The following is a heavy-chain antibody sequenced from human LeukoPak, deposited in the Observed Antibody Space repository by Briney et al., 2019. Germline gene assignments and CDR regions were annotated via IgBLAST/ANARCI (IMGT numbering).Heavy chain of an antibody. CDR1: GFTFSSYA. Sequence: PGGSLRLSCAVSGFTFSSYAMHWVRQAPGKGLEWVSGISWNSGSIGYADSVKGRFTISRDNAKNSLYLQMNSLRAEDTALYYCAKDMGYYDSSGYEYAFDIWGQGTMVTVSS. J-gene: IGHJ3*02. V-gene: IGHV3-9*01. D-gene: IGHD3-22*01. CDR3: AKDMGYYDSSGYEYAFDI. CDR2: ISWNSGSI.